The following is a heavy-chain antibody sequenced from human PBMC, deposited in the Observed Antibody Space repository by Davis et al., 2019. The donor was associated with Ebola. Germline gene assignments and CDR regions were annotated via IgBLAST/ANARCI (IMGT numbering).Heavy chain of an antibody. Sequence: PGGSLRLSCAASGFPFSTYGMHWVRQAPGKGLEWVAVIWYDGSNKYYADSVKGRFTISRDNAKNSLYLQMNSLRAEDTAVYYCARELAVAYFDYWGQGTLVTVSS. CDR1: GFPFSTYG. CDR3: ARELAVAYFDY. V-gene: IGHV3-33*01. CDR2: IWYDGSNK. J-gene: IGHJ4*02. D-gene: IGHD6-19*01.